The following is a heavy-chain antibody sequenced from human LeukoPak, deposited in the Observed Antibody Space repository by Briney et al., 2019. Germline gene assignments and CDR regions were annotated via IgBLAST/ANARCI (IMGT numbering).Heavy chain of an antibody. CDR1: GGSFSGYY. Sequence: SETLSLTCAVYGGSFSGYYWSWIRQPPGKGLEWIGEINHSGSTNYNPSLKSRVTISVDTSKNQFSLKLSSVTAADAAVYYCARSSDSSGYYGGGIIDYWGQGTLVTVSS. CDR3: ARSSDSSGYYGGGIIDY. CDR2: INHSGST. D-gene: IGHD6-19*01. V-gene: IGHV4-34*01. J-gene: IGHJ4*02.